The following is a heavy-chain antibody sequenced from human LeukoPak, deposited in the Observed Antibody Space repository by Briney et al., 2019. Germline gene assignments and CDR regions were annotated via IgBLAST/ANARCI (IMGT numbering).Heavy chain of an antibody. CDR3: ARAVRWKVGMVRGAFDY. J-gene: IGHJ4*02. CDR2: INHSGST. CDR1: GGSFSGYY. D-gene: IGHD3-10*01. V-gene: IGHV4-34*01. Sequence: SETLSLTCAVYGGSFSGYYWSWIRQPPGKGLEWIGEINHSGSTNYNPSLKSRVTISVDTSKNQFSLKLSSVTAADTAVYYCARAVRWKVGMVRGAFDYWGQGTLVTVSS.